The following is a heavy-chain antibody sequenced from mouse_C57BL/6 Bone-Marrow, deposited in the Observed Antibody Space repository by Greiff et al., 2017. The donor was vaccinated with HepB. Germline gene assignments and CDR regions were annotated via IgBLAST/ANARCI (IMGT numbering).Heavy chain of an antibody. Sequence: QVQLKQPGAELVRPGTSVKLSCKASGYTFTSYWMHWVKQRPGQGLEWIGVIDPSDSYTNYNQKFKGKATLTVDTSSSTAYMQLSSLTSEDSAVYYCARRGGTDYWGQGTTLTVSS. V-gene: IGHV1-59*01. CDR3: ARRGGTDY. CDR1: GYTFTSYW. CDR2: IDPSDSYT. J-gene: IGHJ2*01. D-gene: IGHD4-1*01.